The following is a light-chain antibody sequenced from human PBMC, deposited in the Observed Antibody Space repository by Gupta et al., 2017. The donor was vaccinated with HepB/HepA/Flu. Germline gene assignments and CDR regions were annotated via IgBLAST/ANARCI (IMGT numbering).Light chain of an antibody. V-gene: IGLV1-40*01. J-gene: IGLJ2*01. Sequence: QSVLTQPPSVSGAPGQRVTISCPWSSSNIGAGYDVHWYQQLPGTAPKLLIYGNSNRPSGVPDRFSGSKSGTSASLAITGLQAEDEADYYCQSYDSSLSGSWVFGGGTKLTVL. CDR2: GNS. CDR3: QSYDSSLSGSWV. CDR1: SSNIGAGYD.